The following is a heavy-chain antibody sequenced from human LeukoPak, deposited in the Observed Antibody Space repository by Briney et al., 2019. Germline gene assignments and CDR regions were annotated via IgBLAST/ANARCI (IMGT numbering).Heavy chain of an antibody. J-gene: IGHJ4*02. Sequence: ASVKVSCKASGYTFTSYDINWVRQASGQGLEWMGWMNPNSGNTGSAQKFQGRVTITRDTSASTAYMELSSLRSEDTAVYYCARALGGYNHLDYWGQGTLVTVSS. V-gene: IGHV1-8*01. CDR2: MNPNSGNT. D-gene: IGHD5-24*01. CDR3: ARALGGYNHLDY. CDR1: GYTFTSYD.